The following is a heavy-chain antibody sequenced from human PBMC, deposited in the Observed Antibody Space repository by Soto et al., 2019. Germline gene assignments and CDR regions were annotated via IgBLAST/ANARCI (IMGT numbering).Heavy chain of an antibody. Sequence: PSETLSLTXAVYGGSFSGYYWSWIRQPPGKGLEWSGEINHSGSTNYNPSLKSRVTISVDTSKNHFSLKLSSVTAADTAVYYCARVQSITMVRGVRWFDPWGQGTLVTVSS. J-gene: IGHJ5*02. CDR2: INHSGST. D-gene: IGHD3-10*01. V-gene: IGHV4-34*01. CDR3: ARVQSITMVRGVRWFDP. CDR1: GGSFSGYY.